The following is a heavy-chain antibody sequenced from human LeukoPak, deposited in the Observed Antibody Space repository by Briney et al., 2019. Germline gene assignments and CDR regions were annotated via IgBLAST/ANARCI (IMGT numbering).Heavy chain of an antibody. CDR2: ISSSSSYI. CDR1: GFTFSDYN. V-gene: IGHV3-11*06. J-gene: IGHJ5*02. Sequence: GGSLRLSCAASGFTFSDYNMRWIRQAPGKGLEWVSSISSSSSYIYYADSVKGRFTISRDNAKNSLYLQMNSLRAEDTAVYYCARDNSVGDIAWWFDPWGQGTLVTVSS. CDR3: ARDNSVGDIAWWFDP. D-gene: IGHD3-10*01.